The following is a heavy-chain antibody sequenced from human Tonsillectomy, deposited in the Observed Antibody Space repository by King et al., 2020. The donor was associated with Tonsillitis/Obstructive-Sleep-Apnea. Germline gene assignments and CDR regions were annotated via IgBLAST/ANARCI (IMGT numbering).Heavy chain of an antibody. D-gene: IGHD3-10*01. V-gene: IGHV3-23*04. J-gene: IGHJ4*02. CDR1: GFTFSSYA. CDR3: AKDLDGSGSYKPYFDY. Sequence: VQLVESGGGLVQPGGSLRLSCAASGFTFSSYAMSWVRQAAGKGLEWVSGISGSGDSTYYADSVKGRFTISRDNSKNTLYLQMNSLRAEDAAVYYCAKDLDGSGSYKPYFDYWGQGTLVTVSS. CDR2: ISGSGDST.